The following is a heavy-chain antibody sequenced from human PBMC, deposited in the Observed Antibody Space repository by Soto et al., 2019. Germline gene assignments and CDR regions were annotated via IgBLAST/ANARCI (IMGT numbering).Heavy chain of an antibody. CDR2: IILIFGTA. CDR1: GGTFSSYA. J-gene: IGHJ6*02. V-gene: IGHV1-69*13. CDR3: ARDLRDVEYSSPPQYYYYYGMDV. D-gene: IGHD6-6*01. Sequence: GASVKVSCKASGGTFSSYAISWVRQAPGQGLEWMGGIILIFGTANYAQKFQGRVTITADESTSTAYMEVSSLRSEDTAVYYCARDLRDVEYSSPPQYYYYYGMDVWGQGTTVTVSS.